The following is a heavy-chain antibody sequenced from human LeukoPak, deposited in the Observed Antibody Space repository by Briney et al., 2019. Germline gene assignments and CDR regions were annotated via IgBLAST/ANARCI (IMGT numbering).Heavy chain of an antibody. Sequence: GGSLRLSCAASGFTFSSYAMSWVRQAPGKGLEWVSAISGSGGSTYYADSVKGRFTISRDNSKNTLYLQMNGLRAEDTAVYYCAKDLAKYSSGWHINYWGQGTLVTVSS. J-gene: IGHJ4*02. CDR1: GFTFSSYA. D-gene: IGHD6-19*01. V-gene: IGHV3-23*01. CDR3: AKDLAKYSSGWHINY. CDR2: ISGSGGST.